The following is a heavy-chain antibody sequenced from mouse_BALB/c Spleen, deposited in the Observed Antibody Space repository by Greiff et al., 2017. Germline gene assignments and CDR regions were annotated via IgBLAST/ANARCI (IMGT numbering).Heavy chain of an antibody. J-gene: IGHJ1*01. CDR2: IWAGGST. D-gene: IGHD2-1*01. CDR1: GFSLTSYG. Sequence: VQLKESGPGLVAPSQSLSITCTVSGFSLTSYGVHWVRQPPGKGLEWLGVIWAGGSTNYNSALMSRLSISKDNSKSQVFLKMNSLQTDDTAMYYCARVGGNYEWYFDVWGAGTTVTVSS. V-gene: IGHV2-9*02. CDR3: ARVGGNYEWYFDV.